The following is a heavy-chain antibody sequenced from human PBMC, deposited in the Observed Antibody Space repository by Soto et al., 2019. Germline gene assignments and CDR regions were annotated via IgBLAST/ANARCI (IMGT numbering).Heavy chain of an antibody. CDR2: ISYDGSNK. Sequence: QVQLVESGGGVVQPGRSLSLSCAASGFTFSSYGMHWVRQAPGKGLEWVAVISYDGSNKYYADSVKGRFTISRDNSKNTLYLQMNSLRAEDTAVYYCAKDSCSSTSCYAGDAFDIWGQGTMVTVSS. V-gene: IGHV3-30*18. J-gene: IGHJ3*02. CDR1: GFTFSSYG. CDR3: AKDSCSSTSCYAGDAFDI. D-gene: IGHD2-2*01.